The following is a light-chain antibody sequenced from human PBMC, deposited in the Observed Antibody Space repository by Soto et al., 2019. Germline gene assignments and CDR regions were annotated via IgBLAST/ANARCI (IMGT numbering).Light chain of an antibody. CDR1: QSVTSY. CDR3: QQRSDWPLT. J-gene: IGKJ5*01. CDR2: DVS. V-gene: IGKV3-11*01. Sequence: IVLTQTPATLSLSPGERASLSCKASQSVTSYLAWYQQNPDQAPRLIIYDVSNRASGIPARFSGSGSETDFNLTISSLEPEDFAVYYCQQRSDWPLTFGQGTRLEIK.